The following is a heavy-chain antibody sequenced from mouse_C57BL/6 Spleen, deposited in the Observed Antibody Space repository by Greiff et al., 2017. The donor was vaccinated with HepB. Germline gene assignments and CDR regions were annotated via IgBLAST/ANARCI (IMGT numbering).Heavy chain of an antibody. CDR1: GFTFSSYA. CDR3: ARVGLRQWFAY. J-gene: IGHJ3*01. CDR2: ISDGGSYT. V-gene: IGHV5-4*03. D-gene: IGHD2-4*01. Sequence: DVKLVESGGGLVKPGGSLKLSCAASGFTFSSYAMSWVRQTPEKRLEWVATISDGGSYTYYPDNVKGRFTISRDNAKNNLYLQMSHLKSEDTAMYYCARVGLRQWFAYWGQGTLVTVSA.